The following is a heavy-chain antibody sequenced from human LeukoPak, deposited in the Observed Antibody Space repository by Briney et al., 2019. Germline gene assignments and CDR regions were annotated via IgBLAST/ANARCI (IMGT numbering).Heavy chain of an antibody. CDR3: ARAYDILTGYSRGDFDY. CDR2: IYHSGST. CDR1: GGSISRGGYY. J-gene: IGHJ4*02. V-gene: IGHV4-30-2*01. D-gene: IGHD3-9*01. Sequence: SETLSLTCTVSGGSISRGGYYWSRIRQPPGKGLEWIGYIYHSGSTYYNPSLKSRVTISVDRSKNQFSLKLSSVTAADTAVYYCARAYDILTGYSRGDFDYWGQGTLVTVSS.